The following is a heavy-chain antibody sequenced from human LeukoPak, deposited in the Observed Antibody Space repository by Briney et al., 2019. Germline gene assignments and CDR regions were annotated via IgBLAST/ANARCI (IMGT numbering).Heavy chain of an antibody. CDR2: INHSGST. J-gene: IGHJ5*02. Sequence: KPSETLSLTCAVYGGSFSGYYWSWIRQPPGKGLEWIGEINHSGSTNYNPSLKSRVTISVDTSKNQFSLKLSSVTAADTAVYYCARDRLIYGSGSYYGFNWFDPWGQGTLVTVSS. CDR1: GGSFSGYY. V-gene: IGHV4-34*01. CDR3: ARDRLIYGSGSYYGFNWFDP. D-gene: IGHD3-10*01.